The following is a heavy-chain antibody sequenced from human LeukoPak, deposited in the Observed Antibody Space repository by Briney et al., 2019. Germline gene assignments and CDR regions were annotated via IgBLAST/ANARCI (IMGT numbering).Heavy chain of an antibody. V-gene: IGHV3-30-3*01. D-gene: IGHD2-2*01. CDR2: ISYDGSNK. J-gene: IGHJ4*02. CDR3: ARDPYCSSTSCSH. Sequence: PGGSLRLSCAASGFTFSSYAMSWVRQAPGKGLEWVAVISYDGSNKYYADSVKGRFTISRDNSKNTLYLQMNSLRAEDTAVYYCARDPYCSSTSCSHWGQGTLVTVSS. CDR1: GFTFSSYA.